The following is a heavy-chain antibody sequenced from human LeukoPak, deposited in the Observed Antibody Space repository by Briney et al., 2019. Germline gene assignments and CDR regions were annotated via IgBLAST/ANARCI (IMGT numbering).Heavy chain of an antibody. D-gene: IGHD3-9*01. Sequence: PGGSLRLSCAASGFTFSSYAMSWVRQAPGKGLEWVSAISGSGGSTYYADSVKGRFTISRDNSKNTLYLQMDSLRAEDTAVYYCAKDQTYYDILTGILDYWGQGTLVTVSS. J-gene: IGHJ4*02. CDR2: ISGSGGST. CDR1: GFTFSSYA. V-gene: IGHV3-23*01. CDR3: AKDQTYYDILTGILDY.